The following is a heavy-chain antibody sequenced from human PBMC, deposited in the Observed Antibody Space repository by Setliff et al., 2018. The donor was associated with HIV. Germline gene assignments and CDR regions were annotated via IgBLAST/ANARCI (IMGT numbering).Heavy chain of an antibody. J-gene: IGHJ4*02. CDR2: ISSSGNT. Sequence: SETLSLTCTVSGGSISSYYWSWIRQPPGKGLEWIGYISSSGNTYYNPSLKSRVTTSVDTPKNQFSLKLNSVTAADTAVYYCAKTIGRYFDIFDNWGQGTLVTVSS. D-gene: IGHD3-9*01. CDR1: GGSISSYY. CDR3: AKTIGRYFDIFDN. V-gene: IGHV4-59*04.